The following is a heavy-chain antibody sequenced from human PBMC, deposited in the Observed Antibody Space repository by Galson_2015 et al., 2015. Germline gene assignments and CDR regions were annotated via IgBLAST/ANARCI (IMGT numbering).Heavy chain of an antibody. J-gene: IGHJ6*02. CDR2: IFYSGTT. CDR1: GDSISTGGSISSYH. V-gene: IGHV4-61*01. Sequence: LSLTCTVSGDSISTGGSISSYHWTWIRQPPGKGLEWIGYIFYSGTTNYNPSLNSRLTMSVDMSKNQFSLILRSVTAADTAVYYCARMVRGVITTDPGYYGMDIWGQGTTVTVSS. CDR3: ARMVRGVITTDPGYYGMDI. D-gene: IGHD3-10*01.